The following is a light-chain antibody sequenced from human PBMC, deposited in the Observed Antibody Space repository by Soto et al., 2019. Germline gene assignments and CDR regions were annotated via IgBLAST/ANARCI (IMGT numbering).Light chain of an antibody. Sequence: QSVLTQPASVSGSPGQLITISCTGTSSDVGAYNYVSWYQQHPGKAPKLMIYDVSNRPSGVSNRFSGSKSGNTASLTISGLQAEDEADYYCSSYTSNSTVVFGGGTKLTVL. V-gene: IGLV2-14*01. J-gene: IGLJ2*01. CDR2: DVS. CDR3: SSYTSNSTVV. CDR1: SSDVGAYNY.